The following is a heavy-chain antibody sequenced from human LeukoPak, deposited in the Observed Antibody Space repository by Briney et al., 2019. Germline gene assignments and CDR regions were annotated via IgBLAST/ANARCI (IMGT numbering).Heavy chain of an antibody. Sequence: GGSLRLSCAASGFTLSNYWMSWVRQAPGKGLEWVATIKQDGSEKYYVDSVKGRFTISSDNAENMLYLQMNSLRAEDTAVYYCARGDGVVMKYWGQGTLVTVSS. CDR2: IKQDGSEK. D-gene: IGHD3-3*01. V-gene: IGHV3-7*01. J-gene: IGHJ4*02. CDR3: ARGDGVVMKY. CDR1: GFTLSNYW.